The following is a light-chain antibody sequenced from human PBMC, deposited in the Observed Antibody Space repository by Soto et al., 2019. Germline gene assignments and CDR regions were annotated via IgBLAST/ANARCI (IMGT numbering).Light chain of an antibody. J-gene: IGKJ1*01. CDR2: DVS. CDR3: QQRYNWPRA. CDR1: EDVGNS. Sequence: DIVLTQSPAILSLSPGERATLSCRASEDVGNSLAWYQQRPGQSPRLLIYDVSNRATGIPSRFSGSGSGADFTLTISSLEPDDFAVYYCQQRYNWPRAFGQGTNVYI. V-gene: IGKV3-11*01.